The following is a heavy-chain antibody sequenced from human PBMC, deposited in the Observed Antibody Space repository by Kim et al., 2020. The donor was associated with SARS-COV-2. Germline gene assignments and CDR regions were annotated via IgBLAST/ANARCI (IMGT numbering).Heavy chain of an antibody. V-gene: IGHV3-33*05. D-gene: IGHD3-10*01. CDR2: ISYDGSNK. Sequence: GGSLRLSCAASGFTFSSYGMHWVRQAPGKGLEWVAVISYDGSNKYYADSVKGRFTISRDNSKNTLYLQMNSLRAEDTAVYYCARDPRATMVRGVSFDWYFDLWGRGTLVTVSS. CDR1: GFTFSSYG. J-gene: IGHJ2*01. CDR3: ARDPRATMVRGVSFDWYFDL.